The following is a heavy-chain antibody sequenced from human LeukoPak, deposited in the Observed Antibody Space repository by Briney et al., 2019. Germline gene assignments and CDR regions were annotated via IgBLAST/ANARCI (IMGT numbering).Heavy chain of an antibody. CDR1: GGTFSSYA. CDR2: IIPIFGTA. V-gene: IGHV1-69*05. CDR3: ARQVCSGYHTFDY. J-gene: IGHJ4*02. D-gene: IGHD3-3*01. Sequence: SVKVSCKASGGTFSSYAISWVRQAPGQGLEWMGRIIPIFGTANYAQKFQGRVTITTDESTSTAYMELSSLRSEDTAVYYCARQVCSGYHTFDYWGQGTLVTVSS.